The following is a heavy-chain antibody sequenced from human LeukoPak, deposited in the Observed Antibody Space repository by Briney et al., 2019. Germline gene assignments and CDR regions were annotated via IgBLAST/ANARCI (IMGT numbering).Heavy chain of an antibody. CDR3: AILRDRDNLNFDY. D-gene: IGHD5-24*01. CDR1: GYTFTSYW. V-gene: IGHV5-51*01. CDR2: IYTGDSVT. Sequence: GESLEIPCKGTGYTFTSYWTGRVRQMPGKGLEWRGIIYTGDSVTRYSPSFQGQVTISADKSISTAYLQWSSLKASDTAMYYGAILRDRDNLNFDYWGEGTLVTVSS. J-gene: IGHJ4*02.